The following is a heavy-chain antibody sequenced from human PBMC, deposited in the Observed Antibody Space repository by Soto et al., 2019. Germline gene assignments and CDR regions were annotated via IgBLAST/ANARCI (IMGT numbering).Heavy chain of an antibody. J-gene: IGHJ4*02. CDR1: GFTFSSYA. CDR2: ISVSGGST. V-gene: IGHV3-23*01. Sequence: EVQLLESGGGLEQPGGSLRLSCAASGFTFSSYAMSWVRQAPGKGLEWVAGISVSGGSTYYADSVKGRFTISRDNYKNTLYLQMNSLRAEDTAVYYCAKQPITMVRGVIITLNYFDYWGQGTLVTISS. CDR3: AKQPITMVRGVIITLNYFDY. D-gene: IGHD3-10*01.